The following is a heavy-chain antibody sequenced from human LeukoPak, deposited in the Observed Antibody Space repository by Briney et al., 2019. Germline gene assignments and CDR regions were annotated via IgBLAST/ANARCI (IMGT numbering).Heavy chain of an antibody. CDR2: IYHSGST. J-gene: IGHJ3*02. CDR3: ARDHFLDAFDI. Sequence: TASETLSLTCAVYGGSFSGYYWGWIRQPPGKGLEWIGGIYHSGSTYYNPSLKSRVTISVDTSKNQFSLKLSSVTAADTAVYYCARDHFLDAFDIWGQGTMVTVSS. D-gene: IGHD3-3*02. V-gene: IGHV4-34*01. CDR1: GGSFSGYY.